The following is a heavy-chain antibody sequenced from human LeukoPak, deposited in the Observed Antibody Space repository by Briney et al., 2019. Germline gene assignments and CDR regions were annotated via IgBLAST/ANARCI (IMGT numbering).Heavy chain of an antibody. CDR1: GYTFTSYG. CDR3: ARVAAARDYYFYYMDV. CDR2: ISPYKGNT. V-gene: IGHV1-18*01. Sequence: ASVKVSCKTSGYTFTSYGISWVRQAPGHGLEWMGWISPYKGNTNYAQKLQGRVTMTTDTSTSTAYIEMRSLRSDDTAVYYCARVAAARDYYFYYMDVWGKGTTVTVSS. J-gene: IGHJ6*03. D-gene: IGHD6-6*01.